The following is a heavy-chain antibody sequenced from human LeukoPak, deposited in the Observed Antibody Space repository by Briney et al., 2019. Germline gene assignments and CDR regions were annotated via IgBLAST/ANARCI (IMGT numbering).Heavy chain of an antibody. CDR2: IYTSGST. CDR3: ARVGMVRGVITIDY. V-gene: IGHV4-4*07. Sequence: SETLSLTCTVSGGSISSYYWSWIRQPAGKGLEWIGRIYTSGSTNYNPSLKSRVTMSVDTSKNQFSLKLSSVTAADTAVYYCARVGMVRGVITIDYWGQGTLVTVSS. D-gene: IGHD3-10*01. J-gene: IGHJ4*02. CDR1: GGSISSYY.